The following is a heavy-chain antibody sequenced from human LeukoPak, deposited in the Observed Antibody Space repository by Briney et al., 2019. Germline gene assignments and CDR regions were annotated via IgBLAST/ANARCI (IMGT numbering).Heavy chain of an antibody. V-gene: IGHV4-34*01. CDR3: ARGLYDY. CDR1: GGSFSGYY. CDR2: INHSGST. J-gene: IGHJ4*01. Sequence: PSETLSLTCAVYGGSFSGYYWSWIRQPPGKGLEWIGEINHSGSTNYNPSLKSRVTISVDTSKNQFSLKLSSVTAADTAVYYCARGLYDYWGQEPWSPSPQ.